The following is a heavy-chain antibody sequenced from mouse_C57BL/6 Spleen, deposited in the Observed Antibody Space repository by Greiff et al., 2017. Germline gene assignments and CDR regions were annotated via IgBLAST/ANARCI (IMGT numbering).Heavy chain of an antibody. CDR2: IHPNSGST. Sequence: QVQLQQPGAELVKPGASVKLSCKASGYTFTSYWMHWVKQRPGQGLEWIGMIHPNSGSTNYNEKFKSKATLTVDKSSSTAYMQLSSLTSEDSAVYYCARSHYDCGRRNDFDYWGQGTTLTVSS. CDR1: GYTFTSYW. CDR3: ARSHYDCGRRNDFDY. V-gene: IGHV1-64*01. D-gene: IGHD2-4*01. J-gene: IGHJ2*01.